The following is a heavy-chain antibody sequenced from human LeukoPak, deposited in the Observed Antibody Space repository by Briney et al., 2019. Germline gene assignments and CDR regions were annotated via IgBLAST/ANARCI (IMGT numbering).Heavy chain of an antibody. CDR1: GGSISSFY. J-gene: IGHJ3*02. Sequence: PSETLSLTCTVSGGSISSFYWNWIRQPPGKGLEWIGYIYYSGSTNYNPSLKSRVTISVDTSKNQLSLKLNSVTAADTAVYYCAGSFKLYYYDTNAFDIWGQGTMVTVSS. D-gene: IGHD3-22*01. V-gene: IGHV4-59*08. CDR3: AGSFKLYYYDTNAFDI. CDR2: IYYSGST.